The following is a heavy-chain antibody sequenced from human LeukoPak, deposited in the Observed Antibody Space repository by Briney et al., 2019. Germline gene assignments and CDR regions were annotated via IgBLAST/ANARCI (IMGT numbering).Heavy chain of an antibody. CDR3: ARGKRITITPGPYYYYYMDV. V-gene: IGHV4-61*02. CDR2: IYTSGST. D-gene: IGHD3-3*01. J-gene: IGHJ6*03. CDR1: GGSISSGSYY. Sequence: SQTLSLTCTVSGGSISSGSYYWSWIRQPAGKGLEWIGRIYTSGSTNYNPSLKSRVTISVDTSKNQFSLKLSSVTAADTAVYYCARGKRITITPGPYYYYYMDVWGKGTTVTVSS.